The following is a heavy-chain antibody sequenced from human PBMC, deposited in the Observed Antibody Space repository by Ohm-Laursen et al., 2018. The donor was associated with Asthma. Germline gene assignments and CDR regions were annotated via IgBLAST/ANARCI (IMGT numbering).Heavy chain of an antibody. CDR2: ISYDGSNK. CDR3: AKDPMYGSGGSCYPSAFDI. D-gene: IGHD2-15*01. Sequence: SLRLSCAASGFTFSSYGMHWVRQAPGKGLEWVAVISYDGSNKYYADSVKGRFTISRDNSKNTLYLQMNSLRAEDTAVYYCAKDPMYGSGGSCYPSAFDIWGQGTMVTVSS. V-gene: IGHV3-30*18. CDR1: GFTFSSYG. J-gene: IGHJ3*02.